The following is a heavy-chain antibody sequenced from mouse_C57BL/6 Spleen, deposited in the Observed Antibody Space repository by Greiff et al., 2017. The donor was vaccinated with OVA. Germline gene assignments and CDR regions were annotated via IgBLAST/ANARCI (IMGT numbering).Heavy chain of an antibody. CDR2: IYPGDGDT. CDR1: GYAFSSSW. J-gene: IGHJ2*01. CDR3: ARREYSNFLDY. V-gene: IGHV1-82*01. D-gene: IGHD2-5*01. Sequence: VQLQQSGPELVKPGASVKISCKASGYAFSSSWMNWVKQRPGKGLEWIGRIYPGDGDTNYNGKFKGKATLTADKSSSTAYMQLSSLTSEDSAVYCCARREYSNFLDYWGQGTTLTVSS.